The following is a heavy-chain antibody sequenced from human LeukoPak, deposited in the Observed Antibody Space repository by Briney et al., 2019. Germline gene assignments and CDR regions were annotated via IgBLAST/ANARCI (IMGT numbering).Heavy chain of an antibody. CDR2: ISSSSTYI. J-gene: IGHJ5*02. V-gene: IGHV3-21*01. D-gene: IGHD1-26*01. CDR3: TRDLDSGSYDIWFDP. CDR1: VFTLSSNS. Sequence: GGSLRRSGAGSVFTLSSNSRDWVPQGPGKERECGSSISSSSTYIYYAESVQGPFTTCRDNAKNPLYLQMNSLRGEDTAVYYCTRDLDSGSYDIWFDPWGQGTLVTVSS.